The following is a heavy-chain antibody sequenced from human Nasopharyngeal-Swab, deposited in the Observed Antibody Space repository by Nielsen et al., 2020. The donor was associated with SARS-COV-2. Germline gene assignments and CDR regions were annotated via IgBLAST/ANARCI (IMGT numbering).Heavy chain of an antibody. CDR1: GFTCSNCA. J-gene: IGHJ6*02. CDR2: ISGDSDST. Sequence: GGSLRRYCAASGFTCSNCAMSWVRKAPGKGLEWGSVISGDSDSTYYTDSVKGRFTISRDNSKNTLYLQMNSLRAEDTAVYYCARAEVAGTWTALGAYYYYGMDVWGQGTTVTVSS. D-gene: IGHD6-19*01. CDR3: ARAEVAGTWTALGAYYYYGMDV. V-gene: IGHV3-23*01.